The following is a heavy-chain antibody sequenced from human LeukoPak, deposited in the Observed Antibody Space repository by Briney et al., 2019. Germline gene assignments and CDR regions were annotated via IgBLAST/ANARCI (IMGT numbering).Heavy chain of an antibody. Sequence: GGSLRLSCAASGFTFSSYGMHWVRQAPGKRLEGVAVIWYDGSNKYYADSVKGRFTISRDNSKNTLYLQMNSLRAEDTAVYYCARDPSGRGVATTSWGQGTLVTVSS. V-gene: IGHV3-33*01. CDR2: IWYDGSNK. CDR3: ARDPSGRGVATTS. J-gene: IGHJ5*02. D-gene: IGHD5-12*01. CDR1: GFTFSSYG.